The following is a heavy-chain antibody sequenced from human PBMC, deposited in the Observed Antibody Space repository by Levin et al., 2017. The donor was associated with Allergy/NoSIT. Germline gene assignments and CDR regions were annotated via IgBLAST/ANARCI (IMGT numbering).Heavy chain of an antibody. CDR2: IKSKTDGGTT. Sequence: GGSLRLSCAASGFTFSNAWMSWVRQAPGKGLEWVGRIKSKTDGGTTDYAAPVKGRFTISRDDSKNTLYLQMNSLKTEDTAVYYCTTAPYDYVWGSYPPRDAFDIWGQGTMVTVSS. J-gene: IGHJ3*02. CDR3: TTAPYDYVWGSYPPRDAFDI. CDR1: GFTFSNAW. V-gene: IGHV3-15*01. D-gene: IGHD3-16*02.